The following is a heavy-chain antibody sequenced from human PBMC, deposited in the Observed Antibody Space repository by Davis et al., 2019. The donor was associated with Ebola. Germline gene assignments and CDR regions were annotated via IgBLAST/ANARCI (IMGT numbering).Heavy chain of an antibody. V-gene: IGHV3-23*01. CDR3: AKDTSTIWFDV. D-gene: IGHD1-26*01. Sequence: GGSLRLSCAASGFTFSSYGMRWVRRAPGKGLEWVSTLGLSADTYYADSVKGRFIISRDNSKNTLHLQMNSLRVEDTAIYYCAKDTSTIWFDVWGQGTMVTVSS. CDR2: LGLSADT. J-gene: IGHJ3*01. CDR1: GFTFSSYG.